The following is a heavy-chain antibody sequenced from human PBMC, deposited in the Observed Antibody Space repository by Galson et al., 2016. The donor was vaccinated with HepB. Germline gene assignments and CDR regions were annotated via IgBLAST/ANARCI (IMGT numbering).Heavy chain of an antibody. CDR3: ARGVTGTPYFDF. Sequence: LSLTCNVSGGSISSYFWSWIRQSPGKGLEWIGYIYKSGSTNYSPSLKSRVTISVDTSKNQFSLKLRSVTAADTAFYYCARGVTGTPYFDFWGQGTLVTVSS. J-gene: IGHJ4*02. V-gene: IGHV4-59*01. D-gene: IGHD2-21*02. CDR1: GGSISSYF. CDR2: IYKSGST.